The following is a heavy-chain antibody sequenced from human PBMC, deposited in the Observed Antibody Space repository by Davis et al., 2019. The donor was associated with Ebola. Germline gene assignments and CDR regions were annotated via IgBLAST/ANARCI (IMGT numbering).Heavy chain of an antibody. V-gene: IGHV1-8*01. CDR1: GYTFISND. CDR3: ARDLGRVVIGGDY. Sequence: AASVKVSCKASGYTFISNDINWVRQATGQGLEWMGWMNPDSGNTGYASKFQGRVTMTRDNSINTAYMELSSLRSEDTAVYYCARDLGRVVIGGDYWGQGTLVTVSS. CDR2: MNPDSGNT. J-gene: IGHJ4*02. D-gene: IGHD3-3*01.